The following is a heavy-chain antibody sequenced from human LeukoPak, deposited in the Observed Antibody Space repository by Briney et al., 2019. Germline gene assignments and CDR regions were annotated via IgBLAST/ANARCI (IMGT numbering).Heavy chain of an antibody. Sequence: GESLKISCKGSGYSFTSYWIGWVRQMPGKGVECVGIIYPGDSDTKYSPSFQGQVTISADKSTSTAYLQWSSLKASDTAMYYCATQGDYGDYGYYDYWGQGTLVTVSS. V-gene: IGHV5-51*01. CDR3: ATQGDYGDYGYYDY. CDR2: IYPGDSDT. J-gene: IGHJ4*02. CDR1: GYSFTSYW. D-gene: IGHD4-17*01.